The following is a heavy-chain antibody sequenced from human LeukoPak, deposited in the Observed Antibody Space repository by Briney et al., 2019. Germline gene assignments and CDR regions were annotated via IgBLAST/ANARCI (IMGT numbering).Heavy chain of an antibody. CDR3: ATDPSYSGTAYFNF. CDR1: GFTFSNYG. D-gene: IGHD1-26*01. Sequence: GGSLRLSCAASGFTFSNYGMHWVRQAPGKGLQWVSSIIPNSNYKYYEDSVRGRFIISRDNAKNSLYLQMDSLRAEDTAIYYCATDPSYSGTAYFNFWGQGTLVTVSS. V-gene: IGHV3-21*01. CDR2: IIPNSNYK. J-gene: IGHJ4*02.